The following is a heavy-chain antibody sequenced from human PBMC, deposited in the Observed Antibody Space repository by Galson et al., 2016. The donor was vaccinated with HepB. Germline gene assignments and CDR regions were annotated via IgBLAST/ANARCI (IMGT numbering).Heavy chain of an antibody. CDR1: GFIFSTYG. CDR3: VKGGGKMEWLLDYYWDV. V-gene: IGHV3-30*18. J-gene: IGHJ6*03. D-gene: IGHD3-3*01. Sequence: SLRLSCAASGFIFSTYGMHWVRQAPGKGLEWVAGISYDETKKYYADSVKGRFIISRDNSKNTLYLQMKSLRPEDTAIYYCVKGGGKMEWLLDYYWDVWGKGTTVIVSS. CDR2: ISYDETKK.